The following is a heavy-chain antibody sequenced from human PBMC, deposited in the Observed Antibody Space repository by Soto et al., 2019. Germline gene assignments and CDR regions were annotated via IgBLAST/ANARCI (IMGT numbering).Heavy chain of an antibody. CDR2: IYYSGST. Sequence: PSETLSLTCTVSGGSISSGDYYWSWIRQPPGKGLEWIGYIYYSGSTYYNPSLKSRVTISVDTSKNQFSLKLSSVTAADTAVYYCAKDRSPRKLQKLYYFDYWGQGTLVTVSS. V-gene: IGHV4-30-4*01. D-gene: IGHD4-4*01. CDR3: AKDRSPRKLQKLYYFDY. CDR1: GGSISSGDYY. J-gene: IGHJ4*02.